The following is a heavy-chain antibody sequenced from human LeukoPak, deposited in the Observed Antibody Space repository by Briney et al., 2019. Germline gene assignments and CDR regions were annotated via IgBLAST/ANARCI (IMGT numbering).Heavy chain of an antibody. V-gene: IGHV1-2*06. CDR2: INPNSGGT. D-gene: IGHD5-18*01. CDR3: ARETGYSYGYYFDY. CDR1: GYTFTGCY. Sequence: ASVKVSCKASGYTFTGCYMHWVRQAPGQGLEWMGRINPNSGGTNYAQKFQGRVTMTRDTSISTAYMELSRLRSDDTAVYYCARETGYSYGYYFDYWGQGTLVTVSS. J-gene: IGHJ4*02.